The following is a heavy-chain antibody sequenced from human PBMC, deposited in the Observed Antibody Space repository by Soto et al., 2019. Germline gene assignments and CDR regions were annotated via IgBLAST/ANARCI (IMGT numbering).Heavy chain of an antibody. D-gene: IGHD2-2*01. V-gene: IGHV1-18*01. J-gene: IGHJ6*02. CDR2: ISAYNGNT. Sequence: QVQLVQSGAEVKKPVASVKVSCKASGYTFTSYGISWVRQAPGQGLEWMGWISAYNGNTNYAQKLQGRVTMTTDTATSTAYMERRSLRSDDTAVYYCARDLTGPAAFTHYYGMDVWGQGTTVTVSS. CDR3: ARDLTGPAAFTHYYGMDV. CDR1: GYTFTSYG.